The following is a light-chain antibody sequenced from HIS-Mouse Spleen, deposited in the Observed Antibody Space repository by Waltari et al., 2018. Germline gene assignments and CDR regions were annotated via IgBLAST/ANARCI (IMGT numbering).Light chain of an antibody. CDR3: AAWDDSLSGPV. V-gene: IGLV1-47*01. Sequence: QSVLTQPPSASGTPGQRVTISCSGSSSNIGSNYVYWYQQLPGTAPNLLIYRNNQRPSWVPDRFSGSKSGTSASLAISGLRSEDEADYYCAAWDDSLSGPVFGGGTKLTVL. J-gene: IGLJ3*02. CDR1: SSNIGSNY. CDR2: RNN.